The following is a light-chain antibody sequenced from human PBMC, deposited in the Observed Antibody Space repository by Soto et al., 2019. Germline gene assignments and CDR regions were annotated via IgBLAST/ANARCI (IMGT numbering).Light chain of an antibody. CDR2: DAS. CDR1: QSLSREF. CDR3: QQRSNWPLT. V-gene: IGKV3-11*01. J-gene: IGKJ4*01. Sequence: EIILTQSPGTLSLSPGERATLSCRGSQSLSREFLAWYQQKPGQAPRLLMYDASNRATGIPARFSGSGSGTDFTLTISSLEPEDYAVYYRQQRSNWPLTFGGGTKVEI.